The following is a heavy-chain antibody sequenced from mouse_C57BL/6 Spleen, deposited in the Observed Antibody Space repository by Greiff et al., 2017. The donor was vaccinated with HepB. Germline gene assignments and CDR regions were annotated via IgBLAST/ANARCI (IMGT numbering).Heavy chain of an antibody. CDR3: ARINWEGWYFDV. Sequence: VKLVESGPGLVQPSQSLSITCTVSGFSLTSYGVHWVRQSPGKGLEWLGVIWSGGSTDYNAAFISRLSISKDNSKSQVFFKMNSLQADDTAIYYCARINWEGWYFDVWGTGTTVTVSS. V-gene: IGHV2-2*01. D-gene: IGHD4-1*01. CDR2: IWSGGST. CDR1: GFSLTSYG. J-gene: IGHJ1*03.